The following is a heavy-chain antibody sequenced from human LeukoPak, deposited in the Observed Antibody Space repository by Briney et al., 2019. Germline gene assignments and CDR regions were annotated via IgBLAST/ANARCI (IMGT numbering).Heavy chain of an antibody. CDR3: AREPPYSGYDS. CDR2: IYYSGST. V-gene: IGHV4-59*12. D-gene: IGHD5-12*01. CDR1: DGSINSFY. Sequence: SETLSLTCTVSDGSINSFYWSWIRQPPGKGLEWIGYIYYSGSTNYNPSLKSRVTISVDTSKNQFSLKLSSVTAADTAVYYCAREPPYSGYDSWGQGTLVTVSS. J-gene: IGHJ4*02.